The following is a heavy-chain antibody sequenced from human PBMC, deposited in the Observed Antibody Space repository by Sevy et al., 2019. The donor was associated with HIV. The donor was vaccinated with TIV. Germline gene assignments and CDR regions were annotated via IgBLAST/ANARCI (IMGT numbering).Heavy chain of an antibody. Sequence: GGSLRLSCAASGFTFSGSAMHWVRQASGKGLEWVGRIRSKANSYATAYAASVKGRLTISRDDSKNTAYLQMNSLKTEDTAVYYCTREGGYYDFWSGYQNRGAFDIWGQGTMVTVSS. CDR1: GFTFSGSA. CDR3: TREGGYYDFWSGYQNRGAFDI. CDR2: IRSKANSYAT. V-gene: IGHV3-73*01. D-gene: IGHD3-3*01. J-gene: IGHJ3*02.